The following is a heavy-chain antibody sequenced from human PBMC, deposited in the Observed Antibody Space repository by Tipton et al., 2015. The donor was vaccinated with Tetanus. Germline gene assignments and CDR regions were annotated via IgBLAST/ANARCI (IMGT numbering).Heavy chain of an antibody. CDR1: GASISNSSSY. D-gene: IGHD3-22*01. V-gene: IGHV4-39*01. J-gene: IGHJ4*02. Sequence: TLSLTCTVSGASISNSSSYWGWIRQSPGKGLEWIGNIYFSGSTYYNPSLKSRVTISVDTPKNQFSLRLNSVTAADTAVYYCAKLFRVWARGITMVVVVPPGYFDYWGQGTLVSVSS. CDR2: IYFSGST. CDR3: AKLFRVWARGITMVVVVPPGYFDY.